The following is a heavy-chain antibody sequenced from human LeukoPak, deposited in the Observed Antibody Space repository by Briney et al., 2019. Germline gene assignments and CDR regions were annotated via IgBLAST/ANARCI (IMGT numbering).Heavy chain of an antibody. D-gene: IGHD6-19*01. CDR1: GFTFSSYA. CDR2: ISGSGGST. J-gene: IGHJ4*02. CDR3: AQELRLVPVTLYGFDY. Sequence: GGSLRLSCAASGFTFSSYAMSWVRQAPGKGLEWVSAISGSGGSTYYADSVKGLFTISRYNSKNTLYLQMNSLRAEDTAVYYCAQELRLVPVTLYGFDYWGQGTLVTVSS. V-gene: IGHV3-23*01.